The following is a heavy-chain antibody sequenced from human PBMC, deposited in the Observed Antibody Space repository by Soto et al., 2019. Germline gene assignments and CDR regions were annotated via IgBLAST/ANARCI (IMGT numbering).Heavy chain of an antibody. Sequence: GESLKISCKGSGYSFTSYWISWLRQMPGKGLEWMGRIDPSDSYTNYSPSFQGHVTISADKSISTAYLQWSSLKASDTAMYYCARPTFNAFDIWGQGTMVTVSS. CDR1: GYSFTSYW. J-gene: IGHJ3*02. D-gene: IGHD3-16*01. CDR2: IDPSDSYT. CDR3: ARPTFNAFDI. V-gene: IGHV5-10-1*01.